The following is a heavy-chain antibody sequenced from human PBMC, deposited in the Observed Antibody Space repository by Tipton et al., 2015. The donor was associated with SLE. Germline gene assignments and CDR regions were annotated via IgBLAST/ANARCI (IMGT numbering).Heavy chain of an antibody. CDR2: INTDGTIT. CDR3: ARIHYYGSGSRDY. J-gene: IGHJ4*02. D-gene: IGHD3-10*01. CDR1: GFTFSSSW. Sequence: GSLRLSCAASGFTFSSSWMHWVRQVPGKGLVWVSRINTDGTITNYADTVKGRFTISRDNAKDTLYLQMNSLRAEDTAVYYCARIHYYGSGSRDYWGQGTLVTVSS. V-gene: IGHV3-74*01.